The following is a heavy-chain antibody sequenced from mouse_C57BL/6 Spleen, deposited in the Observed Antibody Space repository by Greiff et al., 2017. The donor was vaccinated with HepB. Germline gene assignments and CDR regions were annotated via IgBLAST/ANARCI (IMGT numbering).Heavy chain of an antibody. CDR3: ARPLYDYDPAWFAY. CDR2: ISSGGSYT. J-gene: IGHJ3*01. D-gene: IGHD2-4*01. CDR1: GFTFSSYG. Sequence: EVKLMESGGDLVKPGGSLKLSCAASGFTFSSYGMSWVRQTPDKRLEWVATISSGGSYTYYPDSVKGRFTISRDNAKNTLYLQMSSLKSEDTAMYYCARPLYDYDPAWFAYWGQGTLVTVSA. V-gene: IGHV5-6*01.